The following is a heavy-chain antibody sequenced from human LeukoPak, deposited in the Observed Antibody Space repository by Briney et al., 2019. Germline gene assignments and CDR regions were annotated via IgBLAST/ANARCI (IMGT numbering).Heavy chain of an antibody. D-gene: IGHD4-11*01. Sequence: GGSLRLSCAASGFTFSSYSMNWVRQAPGKGLEWVSYISSSSSTIYYADSVKGRVAISRDNSNNTVFLQMNIVRAEDTAVYYCARSYSNHLFGMDVWGQGTTVTVSS. CDR2: ISSSSSTI. V-gene: IGHV3-48*01. J-gene: IGHJ6*02. CDR1: GFTFSSYS. CDR3: ARSYSNHLFGMDV.